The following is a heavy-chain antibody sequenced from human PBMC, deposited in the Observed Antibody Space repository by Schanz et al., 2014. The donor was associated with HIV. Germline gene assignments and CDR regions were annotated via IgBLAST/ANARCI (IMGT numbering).Heavy chain of an antibody. CDR1: GYTFSDYF. V-gene: IGHV1-2*02. CDR2: INPKNGDT. CDR3: TRSQFQLHWLDS. J-gene: IGHJ5*01. Sequence: QVQLVQSGAEVTKPGASVKVSCKASGYTFSDYFMHWVRQAPGQGLEWMGWINPKNGDTRFARKFQGRVTMTRDTSINTVYMEVSRLRHDDTAVYFCTRSQFQLHWLDSWGQGTLVTVSS. D-gene: IGHD1-1*01.